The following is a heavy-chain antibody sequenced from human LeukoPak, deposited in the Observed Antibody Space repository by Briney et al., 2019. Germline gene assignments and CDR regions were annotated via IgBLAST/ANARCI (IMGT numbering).Heavy chain of an antibody. CDR3: ASHEGFSAIDY. Sequence: ASVKVSCKVSGYTLTELSMHWVRQAPGKGLEWMGGFDPEDGETIYAQKFQGRVTITADESTSTAYMELSSLRSEDTAVYYCASHEGFSAIDYWGQGTLVTVSS. CDR1: GYTLTELS. V-gene: IGHV1-24*01. CDR2: FDPEDGET. J-gene: IGHJ4*02. D-gene: IGHD2-2*02.